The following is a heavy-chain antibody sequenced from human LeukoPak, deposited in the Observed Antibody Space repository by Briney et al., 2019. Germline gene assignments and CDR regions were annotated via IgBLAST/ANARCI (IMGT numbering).Heavy chain of an antibody. CDR1: GFNFNNAW. V-gene: IGHV3-21*01. CDR3: ARYAYYYDSSGYYYDY. Sequence: PGGSLRLSCAASGFNFNNAWMNWVRQAPGKGLEWVSSISSSSSYIYYADSVKGRFTISRDNAKNSLYLQMNSLRAEDTAVYYCARYAYYYDSSGYYYDYWGQGTLVAVSS. J-gene: IGHJ4*02. CDR2: ISSSSSYI. D-gene: IGHD3-22*01.